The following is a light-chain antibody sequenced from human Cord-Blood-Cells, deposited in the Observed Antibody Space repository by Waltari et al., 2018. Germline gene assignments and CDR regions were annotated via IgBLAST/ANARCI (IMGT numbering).Light chain of an antibody. CDR1: SSDVGRYNI. CDR3: CSYAGSSTLV. CDR2: EGS. V-gene: IGLV2-23*01. Sequence: QSALTQPASVSGSPGQSITLSCTGTSSDVGRYNIVSWYQQHPGKAPKLMIYEGSTRPSGVSNRFSGSKSGNTASLTISGLQAEDEADYYCCSYAGSSTLVFGGGTKLTVL. J-gene: IGLJ3*02.